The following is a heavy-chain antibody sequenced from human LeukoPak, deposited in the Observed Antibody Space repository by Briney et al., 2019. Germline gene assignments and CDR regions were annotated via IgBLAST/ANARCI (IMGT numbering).Heavy chain of an antibody. CDR3: AAYHYYGSGYDC. CDR2: IVVGSGNT. CDR1: GFTFTSSA. V-gene: IGHV1-58*02. J-gene: IGHJ4*02. Sequence: SVKVSCKASGFTFTSSAMQWVRQARGQRLEWIGWIVVGSGNTNYAQKFQERVTITRDMSTSTAYMELSSLRSEDTAVYHCAAYHYYGSGYDCWGQGTLVTVSS. D-gene: IGHD3-10*01.